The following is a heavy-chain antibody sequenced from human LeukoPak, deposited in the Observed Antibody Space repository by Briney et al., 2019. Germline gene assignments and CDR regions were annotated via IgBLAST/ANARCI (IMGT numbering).Heavy chain of an antibody. V-gene: IGHV4-59*01. J-gene: IGHJ6*02. D-gene: IGHD3-10*02. CDR3: ARDGDMFYFYGMDV. CDR2: IYYNDTSGST. CDR1: GDSISSYY. Sequence: SETLSLTCTVPGDSISSYYWSWIRQPPGKGLEWIGYIYYNDTSGSTNYNPSLKSRVPISVDMSKNQLSLKLSSVTAADTAVYYCARDGDMFYFYGMDVWGQGTTVTVS.